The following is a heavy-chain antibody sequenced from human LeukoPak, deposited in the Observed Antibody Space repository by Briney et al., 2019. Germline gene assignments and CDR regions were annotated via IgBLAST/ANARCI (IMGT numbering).Heavy chain of an antibody. CDR3: ARTYCTNGVCYNRRPTLNAFDI. CDR2: IYTSGST. J-gene: IGHJ3*02. D-gene: IGHD2-8*01. V-gene: IGHV4-4*07. Sequence: PSETLSLTCTVSGGSISSYYWSWIRQPAGKGLEWIGRIYTSGSTNYNPSLKSRVTMSVDTSKNQFSLKLSSVTAADTAVYYCARTYCTNGVCYNRRPTLNAFDIWGQGTMVTVSS. CDR1: GGSISSYY.